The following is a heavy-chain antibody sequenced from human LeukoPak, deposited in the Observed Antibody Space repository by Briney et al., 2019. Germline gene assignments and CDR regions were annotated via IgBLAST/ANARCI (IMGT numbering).Heavy chain of an antibody. CDR3: ARHVYSSSWIYYYYYMDV. CDR2: IYYSGST. J-gene: IGHJ6*03. Sequence: SETLSLTCTVSGGSISSSSYYWGWIRQPPGKGLEWIGSIYYSGSTYYNPSLKSRATISVDTSKNQFSLKLSSVTAADTAVYYCARHVYSSSWIYYYYYMDVWGKGTTVTVSS. V-gene: IGHV4-39*01. CDR1: GGSISSSSYY. D-gene: IGHD6-13*01.